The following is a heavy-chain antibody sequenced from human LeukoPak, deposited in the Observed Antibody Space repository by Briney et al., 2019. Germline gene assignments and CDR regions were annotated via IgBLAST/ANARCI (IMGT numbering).Heavy chain of an antibody. Sequence: SETLSLTCTVSGGSISSSSYYWGWIRQPPGKGLEWIGSIYYSGSTYYNPSLKSRVTISVDTSKNQFSLKLSSVTAADTAVYYCARDRIMITFGGDSDAFDIWGQGTMVTVSS. J-gene: IGHJ3*02. CDR1: GGSISSSSYY. D-gene: IGHD3-16*01. CDR3: ARDRIMITFGGDSDAFDI. CDR2: IYYSGST. V-gene: IGHV4-39*07.